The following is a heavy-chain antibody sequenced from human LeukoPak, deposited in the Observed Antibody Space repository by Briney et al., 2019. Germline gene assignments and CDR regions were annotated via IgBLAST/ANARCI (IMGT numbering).Heavy chain of an antibody. J-gene: IGHJ3*02. CDR1: GFTFSSYD. CDR3: ARWGITMLRGVIPRTDAFDI. Sequence: GGSLRLSCAASGFTFSSYDMHWVRQATGKGLEWVSAIGTAGDTYYPGSVKGRFTISRENAKNSLYLQMNSLRAEDTAVYYCARWGITMLRGVIPRTDAFDIWGQGTMVTVSS. V-gene: IGHV3-13*01. CDR2: IGTAGDT. D-gene: IGHD3-10*01.